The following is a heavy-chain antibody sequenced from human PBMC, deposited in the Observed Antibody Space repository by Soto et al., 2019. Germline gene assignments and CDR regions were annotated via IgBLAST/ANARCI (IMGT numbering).Heavy chain of an antibody. CDR2: ISGSGGST. J-gene: IGHJ3*02. D-gene: IGHD1-7*01. CDR3: AKDYLELELRPHDAFDI. V-gene: IGHV3-23*01. CDR1: GFTFSSYA. Sequence: GGSLRLSCAASGFTFSSYAMSWVRQAPGKGLEWVSAISGSGGSTYYADSVKGRFTISRDNSKNTLYLQMNSLRAEDTAVYYCAKDYLELELRPHDAFDIWGQGTMVTVSS.